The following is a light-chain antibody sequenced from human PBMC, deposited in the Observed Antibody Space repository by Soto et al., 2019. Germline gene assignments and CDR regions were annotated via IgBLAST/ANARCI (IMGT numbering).Light chain of an antibody. CDR3: NSFTTTNTYV. CDR1: SSDVGGFDN. Sequence: QSALTQPASVSGSPGQSITISCTGASSDVGGFDNVSWYQQHPGKVPRLLIYDVSSRPSGVSDRFSGSKSGNTASLTISWLQAEDEADYYCNSFTTTNTYVFGTGTKLTVL. V-gene: IGLV2-14*03. J-gene: IGLJ1*01. CDR2: DVS.